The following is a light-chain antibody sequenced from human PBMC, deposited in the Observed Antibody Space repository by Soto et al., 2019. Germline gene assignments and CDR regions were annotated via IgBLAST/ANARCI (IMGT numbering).Light chain of an antibody. V-gene: IGLV2-14*01. CDR1: STDIGAYNY. CDR2: EVT. CDR3: NSYTTLSNRV. Sequence: LTQPASVSGSPGQSITISCTGTSTDIGAYNYVSWYQQHPGKAPKLLIYEVTNRPSGVSNRFSGPKSGNTASLTISGLQAEDEANYYCNSYTTLSNRVFGTGTKVTVL. J-gene: IGLJ1*01.